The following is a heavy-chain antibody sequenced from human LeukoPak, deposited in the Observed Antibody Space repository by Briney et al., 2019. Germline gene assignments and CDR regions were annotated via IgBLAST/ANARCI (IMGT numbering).Heavy chain of an antibody. CDR1: GFTFSNYA. Sequence: GVSLRRSCAASGFTFSNYAMSWVRQAPGKGLEWVSAISGSGGSTYYADSVKGRFTISRDNSKNTLYLQMNSLRAEDTAVYYCAKLIAVAGPGGYWGQGTLVIVSS. CDR3: AKLIAVAGPGGY. CDR2: ISGSGGST. D-gene: IGHD6-19*01. V-gene: IGHV3-23*01. J-gene: IGHJ4*02.